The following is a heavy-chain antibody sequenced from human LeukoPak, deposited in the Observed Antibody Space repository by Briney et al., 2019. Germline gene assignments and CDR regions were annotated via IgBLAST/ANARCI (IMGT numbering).Heavy chain of an antibody. Sequence: GGSLRLSCAASGFTFSSYAMSWVRQGPGKGLERVSSISGNDDSTYYADSVKGRFTISRDNSKNTLYLQMNSLRAEDTAVYYCAKDETYYCISGSFDYWGQGTLVTVSS. CDR3: AKDETYYCISGSFDY. CDR1: GFTFSSYA. J-gene: IGHJ4*02. CDR2: ISGNDDST. V-gene: IGHV3-23*01. D-gene: IGHD3-10*01.